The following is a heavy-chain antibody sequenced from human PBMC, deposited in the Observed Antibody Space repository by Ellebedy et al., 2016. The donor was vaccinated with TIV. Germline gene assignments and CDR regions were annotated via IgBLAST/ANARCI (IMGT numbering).Heavy chain of an antibody. J-gene: IGHJ6*02. V-gene: IGHV4-59*01. CDR3: ARDKSNSGYFGLDV. CDR1: GGSITGYY. Sequence: MPSETLSLTCTVSGGSITGYYWTWVRQAPGKRMESLGYIYHSGTAAYHPSLRRRVTIWIDTSKKYFSLNLTSVTAADTAVYYCARDKSNSGYFGLDVWGQGTTVIVSS. D-gene: IGHD4-23*01. CDR2: IYHSGTA.